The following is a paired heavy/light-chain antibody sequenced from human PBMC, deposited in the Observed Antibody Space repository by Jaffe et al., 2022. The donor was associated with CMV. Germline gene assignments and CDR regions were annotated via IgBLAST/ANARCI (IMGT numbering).Light chain of an antibody. Sequence: QSVLTQPSSASGTPGQRVTISCSGSNSNVRINTVNWYQHLPGAAPKLLIFSNDMRPSGVPDRFSGSKSGTSASLAISGLLSEDEADYYCSTWDDSLNGVVFGGGTKLTVL. CDR3: STWDDSLNGVV. CDR1: NSNVRINT. V-gene: IGLV1-44*01. J-gene: IGLJ2*01. CDR2: SND.
Heavy chain of an antibody. D-gene: IGHD3-10*01. CDR1: GFTYNINA. Sequence: EVQLLESGGGLVQPGGSLRLSCAASGFTYNINAMSWVRQAPGKGLEWVSGISESGDATYYADSVKDRFTISRDNSKKMLYLQMNSLRVEDTALYYCAKVIWFGELTATFTYFFDHWGQGTLVTVSS. CDR3: AKVIWFGELTATFTYFFDH. CDR2: ISESGDAT. J-gene: IGHJ4*02. V-gene: IGHV3-23*01.